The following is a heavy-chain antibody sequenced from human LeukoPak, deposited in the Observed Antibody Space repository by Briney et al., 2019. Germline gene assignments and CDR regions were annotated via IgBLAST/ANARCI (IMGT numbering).Heavy chain of an antibody. CDR3: ARNPKYYYDSSGTNAFDI. D-gene: IGHD3-22*01. CDR1: GGSISSYY. J-gene: IGHJ3*02. CDR2: INHSGST. V-gene: IGHV4-34*01. Sequence: PSETLSLTCTVSGGSISSYYWSWIRQPPGKGLEWIGEINHSGSTNYNPSLKSRVTISVDTSKNQFSLKLSSVTAADTAVYYCARNPKYYYDSSGTNAFDIWGQGTMVTVSS.